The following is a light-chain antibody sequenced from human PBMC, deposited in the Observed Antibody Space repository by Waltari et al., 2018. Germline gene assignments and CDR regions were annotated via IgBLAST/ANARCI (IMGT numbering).Light chain of an antibody. Sequence: QSVLTRPPSVSEAPRQRVTIPCSGSSTNIGNNAVNWYQQLPGKAPNLLTYYDDLLPSGVSDRFSGSKSGTSASLAISGLQSEDEADYYCAAWDDSLNGYVFGTGTKVTVL. V-gene: IGLV1-36*01. CDR3: AAWDDSLNGYV. J-gene: IGLJ1*01. CDR1: STNIGNNA. CDR2: YDD.